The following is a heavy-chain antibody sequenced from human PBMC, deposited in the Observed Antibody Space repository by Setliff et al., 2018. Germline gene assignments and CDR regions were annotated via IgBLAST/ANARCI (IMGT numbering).Heavy chain of an antibody. CDR2: ISTYYGNT. J-gene: IGHJ4*02. V-gene: IGHV1-18*01. CDR1: GYSFTSYG. D-gene: IGHD3-10*01. CDR3: ARLSYYGSGSYYDFDS. Sequence: ASVKVSCKASGYSFTSYGISWVRQAPGQGLEWMGWISTYYGNTNYAQKLQGRVTMTTDTSTSTAYMELSSLRSEDTAVYYCARLSYYGSGSYYDFDSWGQGTLVTVSS.